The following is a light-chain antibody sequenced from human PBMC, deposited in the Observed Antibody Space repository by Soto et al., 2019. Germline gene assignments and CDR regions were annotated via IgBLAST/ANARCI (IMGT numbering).Light chain of an antibody. V-gene: IGKV3-20*01. J-gene: IGKJ1*01. CDR1: QRVCSNF. CDR3: QQYGGPPRT. Sequence: EIVLTQSPGTLSLSPGERATLSCRASQRVCSNFLAWYQQKRGQAPRLLIYGASNRANGIPDRFSGSGSGTDFTLTITRLEPEDFAVYYCQQYGGPPRTFGQGTKVEVK. CDR2: GAS.